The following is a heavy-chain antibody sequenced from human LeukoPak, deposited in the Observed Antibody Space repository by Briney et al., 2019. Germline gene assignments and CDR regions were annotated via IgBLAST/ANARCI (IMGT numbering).Heavy chain of an antibody. J-gene: IGHJ2*01. CDR3: ARVHLGQLLYWYFEL. CDR2: IYNSGST. CDR1: GGSISSYY. V-gene: IGHV4-59*01. Sequence: SGTLSLTCTVSGGSISSYYWSWIRQPPGKGLEWIGYIYNSGSTNYNHSLKSRVTMSVNTSKHQFSLEMTSVTAADTAVYYCARVHLGQLLYWYFELWGRGTLVTVSS. D-gene: IGHD4-23*01.